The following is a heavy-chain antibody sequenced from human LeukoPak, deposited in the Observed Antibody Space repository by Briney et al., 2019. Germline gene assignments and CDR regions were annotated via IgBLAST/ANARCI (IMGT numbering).Heavy chain of an antibody. Sequence: GRSLRLSCAASGFTFSSYGMHWVRQAPGKGLEWVSAISGSGGSTYYADSVKGRFTISRDNSKNTLYLQMNSLRAEDTAVYYCALLDAFDIWGQGTMVTVSS. V-gene: IGHV3-23*01. CDR3: ALLDAFDI. J-gene: IGHJ3*02. CDR2: ISGSGGST. CDR1: GFTFSSYG.